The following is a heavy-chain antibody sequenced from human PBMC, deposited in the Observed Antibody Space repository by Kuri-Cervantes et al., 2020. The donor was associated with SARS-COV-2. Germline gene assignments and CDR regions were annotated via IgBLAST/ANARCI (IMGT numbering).Heavy chain of an antibody. CDR2: ISSSSSYI. Sequence: GGSLRLSCAASGFTFSSYSMNWVRQAPGKGLEWVSSISSSSSYIYYADSVKGRFTISRDNAKNSLYLQMNSLRAEDTAVYYCARVVRSGSSSQVLYGLGYFHHMDVWGNGTTVTVSS. CDR3: ARVVRSGSSSQVLYGLGYFHHMDV. CDR1: GFTFSSYS. V-gene: IGHV3-21*01. J-gene: IGHJ6*03. D-gene: IGHD3-16*01.